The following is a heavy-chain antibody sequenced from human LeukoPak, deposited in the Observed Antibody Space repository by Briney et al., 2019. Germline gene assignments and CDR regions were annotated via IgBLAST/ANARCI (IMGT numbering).Heavy chain of an antibody. CDR1: GFTFSSYW. J-gene: IGHJ6*03. CDR2: IKQDGSEK. V-gene: IGHV3-7*01. CDR3: ARDERGSYGYGGQYYYYYYMDV. D-gene: IGHD5-18*01. Sequence: GGSLRLSCAASGFTFSSYWMSWVRQAPGKGLEWVANIKQDGSEKYYVDSVKGRFTISRDNTKNSLYLQMNSLRAEDTAVYYCARDERGSYGYGGQYYYYYYMDVWGKGTTVTVSS.